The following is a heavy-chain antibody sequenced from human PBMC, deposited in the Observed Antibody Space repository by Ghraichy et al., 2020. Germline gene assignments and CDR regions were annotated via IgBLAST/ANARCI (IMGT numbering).Heavy chain of an antibody. CDR2: ISTYYGNT. V-gene: IGHV1-18*01. CDR3: ARDASHVTVIVPAAIDDAFDI. J-gene: IGHJ3*02. D-gene: IGHD2-2*02. Sequence: ASVKVSCKASGYTFTSYGINWVRQAPGQGLEWMGWISTYYGNTHYAQKLQGRVTMTTDTSTSTAYMELSSLTSDDTAVYYCARDASHVTVIVPAAIDDAFDIWGQGTMVTVSS. CDR1: GYTFTSYG.